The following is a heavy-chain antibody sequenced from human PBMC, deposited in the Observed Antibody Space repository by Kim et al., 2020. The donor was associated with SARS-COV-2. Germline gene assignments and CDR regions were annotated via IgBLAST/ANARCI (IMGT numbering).Heavy chain of an antibody. J-gene: IGHJ4*02. V-gene: IGHV3-7*01. D-gene: IGHD6-19*01. Sequence: GGSLRLSCAASGFTFSSYWMSWVRQAPGKGLEWVANIKQDGSEKYYVDSVKGRFTISRDNAKNSLYLQMNSLRAEDTAVYYCAREETVAGTFAYDYWGQGTLVTVSS. CDR2: IKQDGSEK. CDR3: AREETVAGTFAYDY. CDR1: GFTFSSYW.